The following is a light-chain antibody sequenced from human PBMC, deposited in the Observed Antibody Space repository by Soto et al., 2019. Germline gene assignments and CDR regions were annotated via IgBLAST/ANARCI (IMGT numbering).Light chain of an antibody. CDR1: QTISSY. V-gene: IGKV1-39*01. Sequence: DIQMTQSPSSLSASVGDRVTITCRASQTISSYLNWYQQKPGNAPKVLIYAASSLRSGVPSRFSGSGSGTDFTLTISSLQPEDFATYYCQQSHTGTFGQGTKVELK. J-gene: IGKJ1*01. CDR2: AAS. CDR3: QQSHTGT.